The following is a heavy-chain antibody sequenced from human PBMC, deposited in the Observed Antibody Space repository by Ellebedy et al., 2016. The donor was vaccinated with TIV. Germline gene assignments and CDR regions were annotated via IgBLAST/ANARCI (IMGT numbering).Heavy chain of an antibody. D-gene: IGHD6-19*01. CDR3: ARAGEWLAKEFGY. J-gene: IGHJ4*02. CDR1: GFTVSSNY. Sequence: GESLKISCAASGFTVSSNYMSWVRQAPGKGLEWISVIYSGGDTYYEDSVKGRFTISRDNSRNRLYLQMNSLRVEDTAVYYCARAGEWLAKEFGYWGQGTLVTVSS. V-gene: IGHV3-66*01. CDR2: IYSGGDT.